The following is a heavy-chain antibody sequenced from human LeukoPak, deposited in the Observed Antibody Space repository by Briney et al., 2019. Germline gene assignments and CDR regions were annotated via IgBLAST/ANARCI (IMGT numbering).Heavy chain of an antibody. J-gene: IGHJ6*03. CDR1: GYTFTSYG. CDR3: ARDSAQVLLWFGELLGDYYYYMDV. CDR2: ISAYNGNT. Sequence: RASVKVSCKASGYTFTSYGISWVRQAPGQGLEWMGWISAYNGNTNYAQKPQGRVTMTTDTSTSTAYMELRSLRSDDTAVYYCARDSAQVLLWFGELLGDYYYYMDVWGKGTTVTVSS. D-gene: IGHD3-10*01. V-gene: IGHV1-18*01.